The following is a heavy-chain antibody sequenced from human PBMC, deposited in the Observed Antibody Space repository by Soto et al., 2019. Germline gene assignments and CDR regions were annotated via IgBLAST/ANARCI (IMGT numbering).Heavy chain of an antibody. D-gene: IGHD2-15*01. V-gene: IGHV3-53*02. Sequence: EVRLVETGGGLIQSGGSLRLSCIASGFSISSNYMAWVRQVPGKGLEWVSIVYSGGKTFYADSVKGRFTIARDNSKNTLYLQMNSLRGEDTAVYFCSKGCSDDTCYLDKWGQGTLVTVSS. J-gene: IGHJ4*02. CDR2: VYSGGKT. CDR3: SKGCSDDTCYLDK. CDR1: GFSISSNY.